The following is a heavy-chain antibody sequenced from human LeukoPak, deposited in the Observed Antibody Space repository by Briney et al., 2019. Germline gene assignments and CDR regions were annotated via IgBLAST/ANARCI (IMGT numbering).Heavy chain of an antibody. D-gene: IGHD4-17*01. J-gene: IGHJ4*02. CDR2: INHSGST. CDR1: GGSFSGYY. V-gene: IGHV4-34*01. Sequence: SETLSLTCAVYGGSFSGYYWSWIRQPPGKRLEWIGEINHSGSTNYNPSLKSRVTISVDTSKNQFSLKLSSVTAADTAVYYCARSEGHDYGDLYYFDYWGQGTLVTVSS. CDR3: ARSEGHDYGDLYYFDY.